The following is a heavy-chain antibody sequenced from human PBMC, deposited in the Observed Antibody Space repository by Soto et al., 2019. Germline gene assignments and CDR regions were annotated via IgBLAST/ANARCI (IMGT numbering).Heavy chain of an antibody. CDR3: ARNTFNWFDP. CDR2: TSNSGNSV. J-gene: IGHJ5*02. Sequence: QVQLVESGGELVKPGGSLRLSCAASGFTFNDFFVTWIRQAPGRGPEWVASTSNSGNSVYYADSVKGRFTVSRDNAQNTLTLQMTDLRVDDTAVYYCARNTFNWFDPWGQGTLVTVSS. CDR1: GFTFNDFF. V-gene: IGHV3-11*01.